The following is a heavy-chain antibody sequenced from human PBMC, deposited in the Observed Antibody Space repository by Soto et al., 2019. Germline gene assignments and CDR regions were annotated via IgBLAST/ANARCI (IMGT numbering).Heavy chain of an antibody. CDR3: ASYHLNSYYYGMDV. J-gene: IGHJ6*02. V-gene: IGHV1-18*01. Sequence: QVQLVQSGAAVKKPGASVKVSCKASGYTFTSYGFSWVRQAPGQGLEWMGWISAYNGNTNYGQKLQGRVTMTTDTSTSTAYMELRSLRSDATAVYYCASYHLNSYYYGMDVWGQGTTVTVSS. CDR2: ISAYNGNT. CDR1: GYTFTSYG.